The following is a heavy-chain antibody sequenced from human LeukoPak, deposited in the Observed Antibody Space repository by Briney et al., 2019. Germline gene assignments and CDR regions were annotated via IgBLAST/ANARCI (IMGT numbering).Heavy chain of an antibody. CDR2: ISASGART. J-gene: IGHJ3*02. CDR3: ARDRDSGYDDDAFDI. V-gene: IGHV3-23*01. D-gene: IGHD5-12*01. Sequence: GGSLRLSCAASGFTFSSYAMSWLRQAPGKGLEWVSGISASGARTFYADSVKGRFAISRDNSKNTLYLKMNSLRADETAVYYCARDRDSGYDDDAFDIWGQGTMVSVSS. CDR1: GFTFSSYA.